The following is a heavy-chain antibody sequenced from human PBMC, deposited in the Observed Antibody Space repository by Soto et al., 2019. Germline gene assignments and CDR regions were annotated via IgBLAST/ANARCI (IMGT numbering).Heavy chain of an antibody. CDR3: ARVPYCVSGIYRQTYYYGMDV. V-gene: IGHV1-69*01. CDR2: IIHIFGTA. CDR1: GGTFSSYA. J-gene: IGHJ6*02. D-gene: IGHD3-10*01. Sequence: QVQLVQSGAEVKKPGSSVKVSCKASGGTFSSYAISWVRQAPGQGLEWLGGIIHIFGTANYAEKFQGRVTITEDESTSTASMELRSPRSEDTAEYYCARVPYCVSGIYRQTYYYGMDVWGQGPTGTVSS.